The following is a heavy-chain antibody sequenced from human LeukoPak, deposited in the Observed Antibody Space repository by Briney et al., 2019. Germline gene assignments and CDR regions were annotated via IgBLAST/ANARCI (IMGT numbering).Heavy chain of an antibody. CDR2: IWYEGSKN. V-gene: IGHV3-33*01. D-gene: IGHD1-26*01. Sequence: GGSLRLSRAASGFTFSSYAMHWVRQAPGKGLEWVAIIWYEGSKNYYGDSVKGRFTISRDNSKNTLYLQMNSLRAEDTAVYYCARDSSGSCDYWGQGTLVTVSS. CDR3: ARDSSGSCDY. J-gene: IGHJ4*02. CDR1: GFTFSSYA.